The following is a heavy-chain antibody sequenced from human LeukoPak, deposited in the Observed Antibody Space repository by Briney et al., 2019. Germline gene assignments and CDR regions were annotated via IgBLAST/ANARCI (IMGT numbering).Heavy chain of an antibody. V-gene: IGHV4-39*01. Sequence: SETLSLTCTVSGGSISSGSYYWGWIRQPPGKGLEWIGSIYYSGSTYYNPSLKSRVTISVDTSKNQFSLKLSSVTAADTAVYYCATTNWYYYDSSGYYSGYWGQGTLVTVSS. J-gene: IGHJ4*02. CDR2: IYYSGST. CDR3: ATTNWYYYDSSGYYSGY. D-gene: IGHD3-22*01. CDR1: GGSISSGSYY.